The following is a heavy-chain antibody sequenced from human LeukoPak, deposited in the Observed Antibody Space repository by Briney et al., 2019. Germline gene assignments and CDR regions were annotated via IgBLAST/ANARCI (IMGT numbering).Heavy chain of an antibody. CDR2: IRYDGSDK. J-gene: IGHJ4*02. CDR3: ANSRDGYNFGAY. Sequence: GGSLRLSCAASGFTFSSYGMHWVRQTPGKGLEWGAFIRYDGSDKYYADPVKGRFTISRDNSKNTLYLQMNSLRAEDTAVYYCANSRDGYNFGAYWGQGTLVTVSS. D-gene: IGHD5-24*01. CDR1: GFTFSSYG. V-gene: IGHV3-30*02.